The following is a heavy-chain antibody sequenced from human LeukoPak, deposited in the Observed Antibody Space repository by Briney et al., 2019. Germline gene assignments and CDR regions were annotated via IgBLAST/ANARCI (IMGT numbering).Heavy chain of an antibody. CDR2: IIPIFGTA. CDR1: GYTFTTYP. J-gene: IGHJ3*02. Sequence: GASVKVSCETSGYTFTTYPINWVRQAPGQGLEWMGGIIPIFGTANYAQKFQGRVTITTDESTSTAYMELSSLRSEDTAVYYCAREGIELRYFDAFDIWGQGTMVTVSS. V-gene: IGHV1-69*05. CDR3: AREGIELRYFDAFDI. D-gene: IGHD3-9*01.